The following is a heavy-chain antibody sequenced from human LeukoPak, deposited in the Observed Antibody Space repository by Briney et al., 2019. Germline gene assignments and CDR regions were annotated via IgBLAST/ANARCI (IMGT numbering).Heavy chain of an antibody. CDR1: GYTFTSYA. CDR2: ISAYNGNT. V-gene: IGHV1-18*01. D-gene: IGHD1-26*01. Sequence: ASVKVSCKASGYTFTSYAMNWVRQAPGQGLEWMGWISAYNGNTNYAQKLQGRVTMTTDTSTSTAYMELRSLRSDDTAVYYCAREAGAKEAFDIWGQGTMVTVSS. CDR3: AREAGAKEAFDI. J-gene: IGHJ3*02.